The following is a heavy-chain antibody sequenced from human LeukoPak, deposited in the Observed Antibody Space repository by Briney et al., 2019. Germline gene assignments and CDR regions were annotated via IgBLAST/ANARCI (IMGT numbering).Heavy chain of an antibody. D-gene: IGHD5-12*01. J-gene: IGHJ4*02. CDR2: ISTDGGIT. CDR1: GFTFTNYA. CDR3: ARGPSGYHNT. V-gene: IGHV3-64*01. Sequence: GGSLRLSCAASGFTFTNYAMHWVRQAPGKGLEHVSAISTDGGITYYANSVKGRFTISRDNSKNTLYLQMNSLRAEDTAVYYCARGPSGYHNTGGQGTLVTVSS.